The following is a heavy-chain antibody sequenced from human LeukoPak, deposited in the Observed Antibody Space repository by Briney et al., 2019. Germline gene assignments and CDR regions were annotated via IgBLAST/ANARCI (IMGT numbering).Heavy chain of an antibody. D-gene: IGHD1-26*01. CDR1: GGSISSYY. J-gene: IGHJ4*02. CDR2: IYSSGST. CDR3: ARDRGSQPFIDY. V-gene: IGHV4-59*01. Sequence: SETLSLTCTVSGGSISSYYWSWIRQPPGKGLEWLGNIYSSGSTYYNASLQSRVTISIDTSKNQFSLKLSSVTAADTAVYYCARDRGSQPFIDYWGQGTLVTVSS.